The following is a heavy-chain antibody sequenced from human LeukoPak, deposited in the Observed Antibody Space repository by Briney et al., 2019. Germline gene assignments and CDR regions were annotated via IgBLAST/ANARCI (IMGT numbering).Heavy chain of an antibody. CDR3: ARGPAEYSSSADYFDY. D-gene: IGHD6-6*01. CDR2: INHSGSI. CDR1: GGSFSGYY. Sequence: SETLSLTCAVYGGSFSGYYWSWIRQPPGKGLEWIGEINHSGSINYNPSLKSRVTISVDTSKNQFSLKLSSVTAADTAVYYCARGPAEYSSSADYFDYWGQGTLVTVSS. J-gene: IGHJ4*02. V-gene: IGHV4-34*01.